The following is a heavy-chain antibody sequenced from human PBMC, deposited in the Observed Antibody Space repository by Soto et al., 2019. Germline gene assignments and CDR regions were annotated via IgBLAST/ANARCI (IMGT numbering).Heavy chain of an antibody. CDR1: GFTFSSYW. CDR3: ARGVVPAAPPYYDMDV. J-gene: IGHJ6*02. CDR2: IKQDGSEK. V-gene: IGHV3-7*01. Sequence: PGGSLRLSCAASGFTFSSYWMSWVRQAPGKGLEWVANIKQDGSEKYYLDSVKGRFTISRDNAKNSLYPQMNSLRAEDTAVYYCARGVVPAAPPYYDMDVWGQGTTVTVSS. D-gene: IGHD2-2*01.